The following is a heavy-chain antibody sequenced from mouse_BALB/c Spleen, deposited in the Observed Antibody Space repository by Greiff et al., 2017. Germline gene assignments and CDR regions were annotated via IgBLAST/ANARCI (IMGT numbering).Heavy chain of an antibody. J-gene: IGHJ4*01. CDR3: AVYYDYDGAMDY. V-gene: IGHV2-2*02. CDR2: IWSGGST. D-gene: IGHD2-4*01. CDR1: GFSLTSYG. Sequence: VQLVESGPGLVQPSQSLSITCTVSGFSLTSYGVHWVRQSPGKGLEWLGVIWSGGSTDYNAAFISRLSISKDNSKSQVFFKMNSLQANDTAIYYCAVYYDYDGAMDYWGQGTSVTVSS.